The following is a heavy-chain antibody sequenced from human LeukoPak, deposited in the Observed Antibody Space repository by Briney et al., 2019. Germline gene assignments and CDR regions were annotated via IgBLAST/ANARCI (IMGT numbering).Heavy chain of an antibody. CDR2: INPNNGGT. V-gene: IGHV1-2*04. J-gene: IGHJ3*02. D-gene: IGHD5-24*01. CDR3: ARVGDGLNDAFDI. Sequence: GASVKVSCKASGYTFTGYYMNWVRQAPGQGLEWMGRINPNNGGTNYAQKFQGWVTVTRATAITTAYMELSGLRADDTAVYYCARVGDGLNDAFDIWGQGTMVTVSS. CDR1: GYTFTGYY.